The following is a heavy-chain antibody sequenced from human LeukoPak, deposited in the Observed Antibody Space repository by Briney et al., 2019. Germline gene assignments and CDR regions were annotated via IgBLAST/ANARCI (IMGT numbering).Heavy chain of an antibody. CDR3: ARYGDGYNSANYYYYYMDV. Sequence: PSETLSLTCTVSGGSISSSSYYWGWIRQPPGKGLEWIGSIYYSGSTYYNPSLKSRVTISVDTSKNHFSLRLSSVTAADTAVYYCARYGDGYNSANYYYYYMDVWGKGTTVTVSS. V-gene: IGHV4-39*07. CDR1: GGSISSSSYY. CDR2: IYYSGST. J-gene: IGHJ6*03. D-gene: IGHD5-24*01.